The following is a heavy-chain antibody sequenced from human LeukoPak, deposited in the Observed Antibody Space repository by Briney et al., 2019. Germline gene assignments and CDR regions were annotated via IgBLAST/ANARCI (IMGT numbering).Heavy chain of an antibody. J-gene: IGHJ4*02. V-gene: IGHV3-21*01. Sequence: RGSLRLSCAASGFTFSSYTMNWVRQAPGKGLEWVSSISSSGDYTYYADSVKGRFTISRDNAKNSLYLQMNSLRAEDTAVYYCASRYCSGGSCYLDYWGQGTLVTVSS. D-gene: IGHD2-15*01. CDR1: GFTFSSYT. CDR2: ISSSGDYT. CDR3: ASRYCSGGSCYLDY.